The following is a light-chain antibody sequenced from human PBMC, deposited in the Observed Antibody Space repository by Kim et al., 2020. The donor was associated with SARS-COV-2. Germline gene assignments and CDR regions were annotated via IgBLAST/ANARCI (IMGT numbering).Light chain of an antibody. CDR3: QVWDSSSDHRV. V-gene: IGLV3-21*04. CDR1: NIGSKS. J-gene: IGLJ3*02. Sequence: ATGKTARITCGGNNIGSKSVHWYQQKPGQAPVLVIYYDSDRPSGIPERFSGSNSGNTATLTISRVEAGDEADYCCQVWDSSSDHRVFGGGTQLTVL. CDR2: YDS.